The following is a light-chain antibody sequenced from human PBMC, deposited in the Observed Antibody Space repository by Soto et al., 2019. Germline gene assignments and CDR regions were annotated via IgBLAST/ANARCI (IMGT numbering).Light chain of an antibody. V-gene: IGKV3-20*01. Sequence: EIVLTQSPGTLSLSPGERATLSCRASQSVSSNYLAWYQQKPGQPPRLLIYGASSRATGIPDRFSGSGSATDFTLTISRLEPEDYAVYYCQQYGSSPFTFGPGTKVDTK. J-gene: IGKJ3*01. CDR1: QSVSSNY. CDR3: QQYGSSPFT. CDR2: GAS.